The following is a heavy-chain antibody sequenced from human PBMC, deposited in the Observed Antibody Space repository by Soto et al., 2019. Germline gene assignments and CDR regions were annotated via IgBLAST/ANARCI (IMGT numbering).Heavy chain of an antibody. CDR2: IIPIFGTA. CDR3: ASPGSYYYDSSGSLPLDY. Sequence: SVKVSCKXSGGTFSSYAISWVRQAPGQGLEWMGGIIPIFGTANYAQKFQGRVTITADESTSTAYMELSSLRSEDTAVYYCASPGSYYYDSSGSLPLDYWGQGTLVTVSS. CDR1: GGTFSSYA. V-gene: IGHV1-69*13. D-gene: IGHD3-22*01. J-gene: IGHJ4*02.